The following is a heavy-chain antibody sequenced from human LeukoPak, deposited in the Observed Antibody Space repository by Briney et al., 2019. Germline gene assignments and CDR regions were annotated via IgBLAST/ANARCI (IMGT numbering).Heavy chain of an antibody. V-gene: IGHV3-23*01. J-gene: IGHJ4*02. Sequence: GGSLRLSCAASGFIFISYAMSWVRQAPGKGMEWVSTMSGSGGSTYYADSVKGRFTISRDNSKNTVYLQMNSLRAEDSAVYYCAKDRPCIDDVCHGDFDYWGQGTLVTVSS. CDR3: AKDRPCIDDVCHGDFDY. CDR1: GFIFISYA. CDR2: MSGSGGST. D-gene: IGHD2-8*01.